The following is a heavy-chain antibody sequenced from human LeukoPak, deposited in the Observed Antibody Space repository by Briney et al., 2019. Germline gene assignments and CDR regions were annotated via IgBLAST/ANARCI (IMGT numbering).Heavy chain of an antibody. CDR2: INHSGST. CDR3: RVRIAAAGSFDY. D-gene: IGHD6-13*01. V-gene: IGHV4-34*01. CDR1: GGSFSGYY. Sequence: SETLSLTCAVYGGSFSGYYWSWIRQPPGKGLEWIGEINHSGSTNYNPSLKGRVTISVDTSKNQFSLKLSSVTAADYCARVPRVRIAAAGSFDYWGQGTLVTVSS. J-gene: IGHJ4*02.